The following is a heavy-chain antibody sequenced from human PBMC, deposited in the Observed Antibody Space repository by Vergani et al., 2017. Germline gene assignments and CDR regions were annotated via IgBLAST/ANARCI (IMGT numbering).Heavy chain of an antibody. CDR1: GFTFSSYS. Sequence: EVQLVESGGGLVKPGGSLRLSCAASGFTFSSYSMNWVRQAPGKGLEWVSSISSSSSYIYYADSVKGRFTISRDNAENSLYLQMNSLRAEDTAVYYCARDWLYDSSGYYVRGRAFDIWGQGTMVTVSS. V-gene: IGHV3-21*01. CDR3: ARDWLYDSSGYYVRGRAFDI. J-gene: IGHJ3*02. CDR2: ISSSSSYI. D-gene: IGHD3-22*01.